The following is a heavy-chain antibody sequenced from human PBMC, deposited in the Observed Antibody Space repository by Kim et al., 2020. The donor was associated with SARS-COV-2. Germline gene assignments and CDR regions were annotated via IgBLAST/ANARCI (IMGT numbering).Heavy chain of an antibody. V-gene: IGHV3-11*03. Sequence: GGSLRLSCAASGFTVSDYYMSWIRQAPGKGLEWVSYISSGSSYTNYADSVEGRFIISRDNDKNSLYLERSMLRAENTAVYDSARSVSRDYYYYYGLDVWAQGTTVSVSS. CDR2: ISSGSSYT. J-gene: IGHJ6*02. CDR1: GFTVSDYY. CDR3: ARSVSRDYYYYYGLDV.